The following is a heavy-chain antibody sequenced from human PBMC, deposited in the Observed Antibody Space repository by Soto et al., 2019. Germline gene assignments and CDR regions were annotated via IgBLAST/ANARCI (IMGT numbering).Heavy chain of an antibody. D-gene: IGHD1-26*01. CDR1: GFTFSSYG. Sequence: EMQVLESGGGLVQPGGSLRLSCAASGFTFSSYGMNWVRQAPGKGLEWVSGIRSDGDTTYNADSVKGRFTVSRDTSKNTVDLQMNSLRAEDTAVYYCGKGKGVGATPDGANCWGQGTLVTVSS. CDR3: GKGKGVGATPDGANC. V-gene: IGHV3-23*01. CDR2: IRSDGDTT. J-gene: IGHJ4*02.